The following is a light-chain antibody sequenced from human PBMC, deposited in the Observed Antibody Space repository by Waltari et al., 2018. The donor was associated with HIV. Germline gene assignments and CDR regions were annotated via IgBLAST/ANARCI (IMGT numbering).Light chain of an antibody. CDR1: TGTVTSGHY. J-gene: IGLJ3*02. CDR3: LRYYGGAQLV. V-gene: IGLV7-43*01. Sequence: QTVVTQEPSLTVSPGGTVTLTCASSTGTVTSGHYPNWFQQKPGQAPRALIYSTSNKRSCTPARFSGSLLGGKAALTLSGVQPEDEAEYYCLRYYGGAQLVFGGGTRLTVL. CDR2: STS.